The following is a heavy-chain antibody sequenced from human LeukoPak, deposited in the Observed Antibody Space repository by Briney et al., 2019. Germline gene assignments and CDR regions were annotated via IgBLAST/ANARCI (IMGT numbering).Heavy chain of an antibody. CDR3: AKDFRPYDSSGYSTGAADY. CDR1: GFTFSSYA. V-gene: IGHV3-23*01. Sequence: GGSLRLSCAASGFTFSSYAMSWVRQAPGKGLEWVSAISGSGGSTYYADSVKGRFTISRDNSKNTLYLQMNSLRAEDTAVYYCAKDFRPYDSSGYSTGAADYWGQGTLVTVSS. D-gene: IGHD3-22*01. CDR2: ISGSGGST. J-gene: IGHJ4*02.